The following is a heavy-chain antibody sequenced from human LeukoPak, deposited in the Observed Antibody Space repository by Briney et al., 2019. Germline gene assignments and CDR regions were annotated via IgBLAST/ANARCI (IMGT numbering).Heavy chain of an antibody. CDR1: GGSFSGYY. V-gene: IGHV4-34*01. J-gene: IGHJ6*04. CDR3: AGTYYYGSGSYYDYYYGMDV. D-gene: IGHD3-10*01. CDR2: INHSGST. Sequence: SETLSLTCTVYGGSFSGYYWSWIRQPPGKGLEWIGEINHSGSTNYNPSLKSRVTISVDTSKNQFSLKLSSVTAADTAVYYCAGTYYYGSGSYYDYYYGMDVWGKGTTVTVSS.